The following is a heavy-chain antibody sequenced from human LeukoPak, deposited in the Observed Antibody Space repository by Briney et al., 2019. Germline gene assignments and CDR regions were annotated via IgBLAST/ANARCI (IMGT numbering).Heavy chain of an antibody. J-gene: IGHJ4*02. V-gene: IGHV3-21*01. CDR3: ARATYYYGSGSYTFDY. CDR1: GFTFSSYS. CDR2: ISSSSSYI. Sequence: PGGSLRLSCAASGFTFSSYSMNWVRQAPGKGLEWVSSISSSSSYIYYADSVKGRFTISRDNAKNSLYLQMNSLRAGDTAVYYCARATYYYGSGSYTFDYWGQGTLVTVSS. D-gene: IGHD3-10*01.